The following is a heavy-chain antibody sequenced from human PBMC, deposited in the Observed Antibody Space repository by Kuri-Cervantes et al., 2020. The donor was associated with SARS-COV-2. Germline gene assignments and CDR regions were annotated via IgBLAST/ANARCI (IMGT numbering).Heavy chain of an antibody. D-gene: IGHD3-16*01. J-gene: IGHJ6*03. Sequence: GESLKISCAASGFTVSSNYMTWVRQAPGKGLEWVSVIYSGGSTYYADSVKGRFTISRDNSKNTLYLQMNSLRAEDAAVYYCARRKYGGLPGYYYYYYMDVWGKGTTVTVSS. CDR3: ARRKYGGLPGYYYYYYMDV. V-gene: IGHV3-53*01. CDR1: GFTVSSNY. CDR2: IYSGGST.